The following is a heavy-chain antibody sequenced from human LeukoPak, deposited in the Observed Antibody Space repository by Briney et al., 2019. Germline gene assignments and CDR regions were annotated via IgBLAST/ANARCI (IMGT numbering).Heavy chain of an antibody. CDR3: ARIFGYIRAGDY. Sequence: SETLSLTCTVSGGSISSYYWSWIRQPPGKGLEWIGYIYYSGSTNYNPSLKSRVTISVDTSKNQFSLKLSSVTAADTAVYYCARIFGYIRAGDYWGQGTLVTVSS. D-gene: IGHD6-13*01. CDR1: GGSISSYY. CDR2: IYYSGST. V-gene: IGHV4-59*12. J-gene: IGHJ4*02.